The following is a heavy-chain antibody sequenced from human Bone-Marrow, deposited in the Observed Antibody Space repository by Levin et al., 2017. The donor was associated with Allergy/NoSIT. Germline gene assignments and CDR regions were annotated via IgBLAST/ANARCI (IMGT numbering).Heavy chain of an antibody. CDR3: ARENWGPDL. Sequence: LSLTCAASGFTFPDHYMSWIRQAPGKGLEWVACITSSTSTLYNVDSVKGRFTASRDNAKNSLSLQMNNLRAEDTAIYYCARENWGPDLWGQGTLVTVSS. CDR1: GFTFPDHY. CDR2: ITSSTSTL. J-gene: IGHJ5*02. V-gene: IGHV3-11*01. D-gene: IGHD7-27*01.